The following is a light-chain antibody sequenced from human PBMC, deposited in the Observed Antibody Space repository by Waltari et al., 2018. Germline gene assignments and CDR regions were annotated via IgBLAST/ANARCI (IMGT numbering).Light chain of an antibody. V-gene: IGKV4-1*01. CDR3: QQYYSTPLT. CDR2: WAS. J-gene: IGKJ4*01. CDR1: ESVLYSSNNKNH. Sequence: EIVMTQPPESLAVSLGERATINCKSSESVLYSSNNKNHLAWYQQKPGQPPKLLLYWASTRKSGVPDRFSGSGSETDFTLTVTSLQAEDVAVYYCQQYYSTPLTFGGGTKVEIK.